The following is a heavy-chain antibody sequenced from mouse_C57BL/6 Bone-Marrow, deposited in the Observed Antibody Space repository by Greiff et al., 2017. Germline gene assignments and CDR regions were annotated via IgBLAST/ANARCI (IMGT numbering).Heavy chain of an antibody. CDR2: IDPNSGGT. CDR3: ARSTLLQYTFDV. V-gene: IGHV1-72*01. D-gene: IGHD1-1*01. Sequence: QVQLQQPGAELVKPGASVKLSCKASGYTFTSYWMHWVKQRPGRGLEWIGRIDPNSGGTKYNEKFKSKATLTVDKPSSTAYMQRSGLTSEDSAVYYCARSTLLQYTFDVWGTGTTVTVSS. CDR1: GYTFTSYW. J-gene: IGHJ1*03.